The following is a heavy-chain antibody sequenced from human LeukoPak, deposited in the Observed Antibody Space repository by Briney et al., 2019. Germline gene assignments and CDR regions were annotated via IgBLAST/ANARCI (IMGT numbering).Heavy chain of an antibody. D-gene: IGHD2-15*01. J-gene: IGHJ6*03. Sequence: GGSLRLSCAASGFTFSTYAMNWVRQSPGKGLQWVSSISGSGGTTYIADSVKGRFTISRDNSKNTLFLEMSSLGVEDTALYYCAKGAVESLDYYFYMEVWGTGTTVTVSS. CDR2: ISGSGGTT. CDR1: GFTFSTYA. V-gene: IGHV3-23*01. CDR3: AKGAVESLDYYFYMEV.